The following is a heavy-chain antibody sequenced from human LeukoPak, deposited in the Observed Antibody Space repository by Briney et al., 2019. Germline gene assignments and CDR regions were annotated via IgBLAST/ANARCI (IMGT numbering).Heavy chain of an antibody. CDR1: GFTFRQYS. CDR3: ARDEIRSGAFDI. D-gene: IGHD3-10*01. J-gene: IGHJ3*02. V-gene: IGHV3-69-1*02. Sequence: GGSLRLSCAASGFTFRQYSMNWVRQAPGKGLEWVSYISSSSTIYYADSVKGRFTISRDNAKNSLYLQMNSLRAEDTAVYYCARDEIRSGAFDIWGRGTMVTVSS. CDR2: ISSSSTI.